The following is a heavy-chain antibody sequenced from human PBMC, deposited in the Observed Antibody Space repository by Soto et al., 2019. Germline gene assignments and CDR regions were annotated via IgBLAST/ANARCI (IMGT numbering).Heavy chain of an antibody. J-gene: IGHJ4*02. Sequence: SETLSLTCTVSGGSISSYYWSWIRQPPGKGLEWIGYIYYSGSTNYNPSLKSRVTISVDISKSQFSLRLTSVTAADTAVYYCARYNAASGTYYFDYWGQGALVTVSS. CDR2: IYYSGST. V-gene: IGHV4-59*12. D-gene: IGHD6-13*01. CDR1: GGSISSYY. CDR3: ARYNAASGTYYFDY.